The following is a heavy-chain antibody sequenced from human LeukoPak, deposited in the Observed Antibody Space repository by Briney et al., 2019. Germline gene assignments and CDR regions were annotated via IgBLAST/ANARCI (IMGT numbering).Heavy chain of an antibody. CDR1: GYTFTSYG. CDR2: INPNSGGT. Sequence: ASVKVSCKASGYTFTSYGISWVRQAPGQGLEWMGWINPNSGGTNYAQKFQGRVTMTRDTSISTAYMELSRLRSDDTAVYYCAREEYGDFGQYYFDYWGQGTLVTVSS. J-gene: IGHJ4*02. CDR3: AREEYGDFGQYYFDY. V-gene: IGHV1-2*02. D-gene: IGHD4-17*01.